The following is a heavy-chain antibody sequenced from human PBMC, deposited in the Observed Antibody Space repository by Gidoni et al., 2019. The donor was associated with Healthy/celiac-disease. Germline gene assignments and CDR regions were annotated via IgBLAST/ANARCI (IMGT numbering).Heavy chain of an antibody. J-gene: IGHJ1*01. D-gene: IGHD3-22*01. Sequence: VQLQESGPGLVKPSQTLSLTCPVSGGSISTVSYYWSWIRQPAGKGLEWIGRIYTSGSTNYNPSIKSRVTISVDTSKNQFSLKLSSVTAADTAVYYCARSEYYYDSSGYPEYFQHWGQGTLVTVSS. CDR2: IYTSGST. CDR1: GGSISTVSYY. CDR3: ARSEYYYDSSGYPEYFQH. V-gene: IGHV4-61*02.